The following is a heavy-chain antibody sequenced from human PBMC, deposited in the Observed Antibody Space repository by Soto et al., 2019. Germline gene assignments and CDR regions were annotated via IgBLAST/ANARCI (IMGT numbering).Heavy chain of an antibody. CDR3: ARDQWELLSGMDV. D-gene: IGHD1-26*01. Sequence: QVQLQESGPGLVKPSETLSLTCTVSGGSISSYYWSWIRQPPGKGLEWIGYIYYSGSTNYNPSLKSRVTISVDTSKNQFSLKLSSVTAADTAVYYCARDQWELLSGMDVWGQGTTVTVSS. CDR1: GGSISSYY. J-gene: IGHJ6*02. CDR2: IYYSGST. V-gene: IGHV4-59*01.